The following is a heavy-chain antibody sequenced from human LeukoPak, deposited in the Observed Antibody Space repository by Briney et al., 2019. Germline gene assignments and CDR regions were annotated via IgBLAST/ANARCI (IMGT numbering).Heavy chain of an antibody. Sequence: ASVKVSCKASGYTFTGYYMHWVRQAPGQGLEWMGWINPNSGGTNYAQKFQGRVTMTRDTSISTAYMELSRLRSDDTAVYYCAREEVANCVGDCGKNWFDPWGQGTLVTVSS. CDR1: GYTFTGYY. CDR3: AREEVANCVGDCGKNWFDP. J-gene: IGHJ5*02. CDR2: INPNSGGT. D-gene: IGHD2-21*02. V-gene: IGHV1-2*02.